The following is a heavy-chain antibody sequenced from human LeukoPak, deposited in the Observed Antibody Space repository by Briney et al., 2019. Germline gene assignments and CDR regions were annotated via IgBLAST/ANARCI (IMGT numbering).Heavy chain of an antibody. CDR1: GFTFSSHA. D-gene: IGHD2-21*02. V-gene: IGHV3-23*01. CDR2: ISGSGGST. CDR3: AKDITGLTANIKIVVVTAIHPNFDY. Sequence: PGGSLRLSCAASGFTFSSHAMSWVRQAPGKGLEWVSAISGSGGSTYYADSVKGRFTISRDNSKNTLYLQMNSLRAEDTAVYYCAKDITGLTANIKIVVVTAIHPNFDYWGQGTLVTVSS. J-gene: IGHJ4*02.